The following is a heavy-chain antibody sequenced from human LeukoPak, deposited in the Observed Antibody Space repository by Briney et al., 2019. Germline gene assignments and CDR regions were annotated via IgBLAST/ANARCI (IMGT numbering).Heavy chain of an antibody. CDR3: ARGWDLTGDGN. CDR1: GFTFSSYS. D-gene: IGHD7-27*01. V-gene: IGHV3-48*01. Sequence: GGSLRLSCAASGFTFSSYSMNWVRQAPGKGLEWVSYISSSSSTIYYADSVKGRFTISRDNAKNSLYLQMNSLRAEDTAVYYCARGWDLTGDGNWGQGTLVTVSS. CDR2: ISSSSSTI. J-gene: IGHJ4*02.